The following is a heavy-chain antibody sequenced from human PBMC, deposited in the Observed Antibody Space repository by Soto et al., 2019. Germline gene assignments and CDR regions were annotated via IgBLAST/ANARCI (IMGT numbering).Heavy chain of an antibody. CDR2: ISYDGSNK. Sequence: GGSLRLSCAASGFTFSSYAMHWVRQAPGKGLEWVAVISYDGSNKYYADSVKGRFTISRDNSKNTLYLQMNSLRAEDTAVYYCARDRVAYDSSGYGYFDYWGQGTLVTVTS. D-gene: IGHD3-22*01. J-gene: IGHJ4*02. CDR1: GFTFSSYA. V-gene: IGHV3-30-3*01. CDR3: ARDRVAYDSSGYGYFDY.